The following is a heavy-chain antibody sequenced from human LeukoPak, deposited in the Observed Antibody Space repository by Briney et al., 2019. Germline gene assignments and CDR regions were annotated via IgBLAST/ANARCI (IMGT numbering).Heavy chain of an antibody. CDR3: ARDPSNTSGRYAYFDY. CDR2: ISAYNGDT. D-gene: IGHD6-19*01. V-gene: IGHV1-18*01. J-gene: IGHJ4*02. CDR1: GFTFNRYG. Sequence: ASVKVSCKASGFTFNRYGTSWVRQAPGQGLEWMGWISAYNGDTNYAQKFQGRVTMTTDTSTSTAYMELRSLISDDTAVYYCARDPSNTSGRYAYFDYWGQGTLVTVSS.